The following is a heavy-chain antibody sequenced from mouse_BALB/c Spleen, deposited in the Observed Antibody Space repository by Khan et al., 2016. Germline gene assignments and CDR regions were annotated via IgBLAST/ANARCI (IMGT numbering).Heavy chain of an antibody. Sequence: VQLKESGAELVKPGASVKLSCTASGFNIKDTYMHWVKQRPEQGLEWIGRIDPANGNTKYDPKFQGKATITADTSSNPAYLQLSSLTSEDTAVYYGARSPYDYDVGFAYWGQGTLVTVSA. J-gene: IGHJ3*01. CDR3: ARSPYDYDVGFAY. CDR1: GFNIKDTY. D-gene: IGHD2-4*01. V-gene: IGHV14-3*02. CDR2: IDPANGNT.